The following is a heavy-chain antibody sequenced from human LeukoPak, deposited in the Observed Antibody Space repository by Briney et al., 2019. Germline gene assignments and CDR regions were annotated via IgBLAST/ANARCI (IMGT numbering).Heavy chain of an antibody. CDR1: XGSXXSSXYC. J-gene: IGHJ4*02. V-gene: IGHV4-39*06. CDR3: XXXXXXXXQLLRPVPFDY. CDR2: IYYSGST. Sequence: VXXGSXXSSXYCWGWVRQPPGKGLEGIGSIYYSGSTYYNRCVKSQFTKTVETAKNTFTLKLRDVTAAACAVYXXXXXXXXXXQLLRPVPFDYWGQGTLVTVSS. D-gene: IGHD5-18*01.